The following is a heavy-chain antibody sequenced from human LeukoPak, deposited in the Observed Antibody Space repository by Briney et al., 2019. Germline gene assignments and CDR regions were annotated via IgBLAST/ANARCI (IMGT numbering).Heavy chain of an antibody. CDR1: DGSISGAAYY. CDR2: ILYSGTV. CDR3: ARVTRYDNSRNNYYMDV. J-gene: IGHJ6*03. Sequence: PSETLSLTCTVSDGSISGAAYYWGWFRQPPGKRPEWIGNILYSGTVYYNPSRKSRVTISVDTSKNQFPLKLSSVTAADTAVYFCARVTRYDNSRNNYYMDVWGKGTTVTVSS. D-gene: IGHD4-17*01. V-gene: IGHV4-39*06.